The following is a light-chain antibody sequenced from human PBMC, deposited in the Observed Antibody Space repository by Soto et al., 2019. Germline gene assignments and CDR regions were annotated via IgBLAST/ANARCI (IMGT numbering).Light chain of an antibody. V-gene: IGLV1-44*01. CDR2: SNS. Sequence: QSVLTQPPSASGTPVQRVTISCSGGTSNIGITTVNCYQQLPGTAPKLLIYSNSQRPPGVPVRFYGSKSGSSASLAISGLQSEDEAEYYCAAWDGSLYVFGNGTKVTVL. J-gene: IGLJ1*01. CDR1: TSNIGITT. CDR3: AAWDGSLYV.